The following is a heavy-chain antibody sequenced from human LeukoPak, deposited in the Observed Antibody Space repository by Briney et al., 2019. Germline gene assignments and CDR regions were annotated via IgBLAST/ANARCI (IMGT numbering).Heavy chain of an antibody. Sequence: GGSLRLSCAASGFTVSSNYMSWVREAPGKGLEWVSVIYSGGSTYYADSVKGRFNISRDNSKNTLYLKMNSLRAEDTAVYYCAKSYYDFWSGSLWYFDYWGQGTLVTVSS. CDR2: IYSGGST. J-gene: IGHJ4*02. V-gene: IGHV3-66*01. D-gene: IGHD3-3*01. CDR1: GFTVSSNY. CDR3: AKSYYDFWSGSLWYFDY.